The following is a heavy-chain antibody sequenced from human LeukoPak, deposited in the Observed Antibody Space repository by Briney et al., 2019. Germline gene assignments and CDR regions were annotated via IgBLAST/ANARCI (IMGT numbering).Heavy chain of an antibody. V-gene: IGHV4-59*01. CDR1: GGSISSYY. J-gene: IGHJ3*02. Sequence: SETLSLTCTVSGGSISSYYWSWIRQPPGKGLEWIGYIYYSGSTNYNPSLKSRVTISVDTSKHQFSLKLSSVTAADTALYYCATTAGWLQSRAAFDIWGQGTMVTVSS. D-gene: IGHD5-24*01. CDR2: IYYSGST. CDR3: ATTAGWLQSRAAFDI.